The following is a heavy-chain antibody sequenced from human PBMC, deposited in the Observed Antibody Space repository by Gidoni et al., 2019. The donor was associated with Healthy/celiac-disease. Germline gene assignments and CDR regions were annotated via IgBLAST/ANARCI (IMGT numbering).Heavy chain of an antibody. Sequence: QDQLVKSGAEVKKPGAEVKDSCKASGYTCTSYAMHWVRQAPGQRLEWMGWINAGNGDTKYSQAFQGRVTITRDSSASTAYMELSNLRSEDTAVCYCARGDWSLFDYWGQGTLVTVSS. D-gene: IGHD3-9*01. V-gene: IGHV1-3*01. J-gene: IGHJ4*02. CDR3: ARGDWSLFDY. CDR2: INAGNGDT. CDR1: GYTCTSYA.